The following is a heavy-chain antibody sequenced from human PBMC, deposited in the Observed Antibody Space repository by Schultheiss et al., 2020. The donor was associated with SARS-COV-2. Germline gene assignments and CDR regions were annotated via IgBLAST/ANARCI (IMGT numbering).Heavy chain of an antibody. D-gene: IGHD2-2*01. Sequence: SQTLSLTCTVSGGSISSYYWSWIRQPPGKGLEWIAYMYYSGNTSYNPSLKSRLTISVDTSKNQFSLNLTSVTAADTAVYYCARVGCSSTSCYQNDYWGQGTLVTVSS. J-gene: IGHJ4*02. CDR1: GGSISSYY. CDR3: ARVGCSSTSCYQNDY. V-gene: IGHV4-59*01. CDR2: MYYSGNT.